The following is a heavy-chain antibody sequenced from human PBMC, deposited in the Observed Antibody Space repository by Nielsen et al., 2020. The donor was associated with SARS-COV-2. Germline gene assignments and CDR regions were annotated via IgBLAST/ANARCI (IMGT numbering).Heavy chain of an antibody. CDR1: GGTFSSYA. V-gene: IGHV1-69*04. D-gene: IGHD2-8*01. CDR3: ARDLGDLLVLMVYATYYYYGMDV. CDR2: IIPILGIA. J-gene: IGHJ6*02. Sequence: SVKVSCKASGGTFSSYAISWVRQAPGQGLEWMGRIIPILGIANYAQKFQGRVTITADKSTSTAYMELRSLRSDDTAVYYCARDLGDLLVLMVYATYYYYGMDVWGQGTTVTVSS.